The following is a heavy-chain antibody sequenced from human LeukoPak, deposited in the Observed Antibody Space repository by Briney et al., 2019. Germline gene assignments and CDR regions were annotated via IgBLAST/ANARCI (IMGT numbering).Heavy chain of an antibody. V-gene: IGHV3-33*01. CDR2: IWYDGSNK. Sequence: GGSLRLSCAASGFTFSSYGMHWVRQAPGKGLEWVAVIWYDGSNKYYADSVKGRFTISRDNSKNTLYLQMDSLRVENTAVYYCARNNPYGSGSYPDYWGQGTLVTVSS. CDR1: GFTFSSYG. J-gene: IGHJ4*02. CDR3: ARNNPYGSGSYPDY. D-gene: IGHD3-10*01.